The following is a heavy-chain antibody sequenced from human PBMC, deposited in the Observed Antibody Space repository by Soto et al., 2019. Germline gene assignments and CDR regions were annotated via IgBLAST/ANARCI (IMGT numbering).Heavy chain of an antibody. CDR1: GGSFSGYY. D-gene: IGHD3-10*01. CDR2: INLSGST. Sequence: SETLSLTCAVYGGSFSGYYWSWIRQPPGKGLEWIGEINLSGSTNYNPALKSRVTIAVDTSKNKFSLKLSSVTAADTAVYYCARGRYYYGSGIYEYVDYWGQGTLVTVSS. CDR3: ARGRYYYGSGIYEYVDY. J-gene: IGHJ4*02. V-gene: IGHV4-34*01.